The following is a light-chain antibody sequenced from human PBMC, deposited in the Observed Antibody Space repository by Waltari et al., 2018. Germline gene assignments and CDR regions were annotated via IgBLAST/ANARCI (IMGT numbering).Light chain of an antibody. Sequence: QSALTQPASVSGSPGQSITISCTGTSSDVGSYNLVSWYQQHPAKAPKLIIYEYRNRPSGVADRFSGSKSGNTASLTISGLQAEDEADYYCCSYAGSDTFVVLGGGTKLTVL. CDR1: SSDVGSYNL. CDR3: CSYAGSDTFVV. CDR2: EYR. V-gene: IGLV2-23*02. J-gene: IGLJ2*01.